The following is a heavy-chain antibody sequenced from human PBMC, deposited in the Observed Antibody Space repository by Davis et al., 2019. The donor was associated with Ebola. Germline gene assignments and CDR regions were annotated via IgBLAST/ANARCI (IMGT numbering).Heavy chain of an antibody. CDR2: IYYSGST. CDR3: ARHFPYYYDSSGYYYGWFDP. D-gene: IGHD3-22*01. J-gene: IGHJ5*02. CDR1: GGSISSYY. Sequence: GSLRLSCTVSGGSISSYYWSWIRQPPGKGLEWIGYIYYSGSTNYNPSLKSRVTISVDTSKNQFSLKLSSVTAADTAVYYCARHFPYYYDSSGYYYGWFDPWGQGTLVTVSS. V-gene: IGHV4-59*08.